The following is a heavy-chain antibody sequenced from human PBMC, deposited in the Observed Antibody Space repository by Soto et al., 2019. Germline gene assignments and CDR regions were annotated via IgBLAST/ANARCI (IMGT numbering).Heavy chain of an antibody. D-gene: IGHD3-22*01. Sequence: QVQLVQSGAEVKKPGASVKVSCKASGYTFTSYDINWVRQATGQGLEWMGWMNPNSGNTGYAQKFQGRVTMTRNTSISTAYMELSSLRSEDTAVYYCATRFVWDSSVGPYWYFDLWGRGTLVTVSS. J-gene: IGHJ2*01. V-gene: IGHV1-8*01. CDR3: ATRFVWDSSVGPYWYFDL. CDR1: GYTFTSYD. CDR2: MNPNSGNT.